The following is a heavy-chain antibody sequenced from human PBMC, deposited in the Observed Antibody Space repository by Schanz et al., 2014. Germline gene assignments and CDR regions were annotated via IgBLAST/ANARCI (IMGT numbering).Heavy chain of an antibody. Sequence: EVQLVESGGGLIQPGGSLRLSCAVSGFTVSTNYMSWVRQAPGKGLEWVSSLYIGGGSTRYADSVKGRFIISRDSSKNTLFLQMNSLRADDTAVYFCARDEGRDGYNLAFDVWGQGTLVTVS. CDR3: ARDEGRDGYNLAFDV. V-gene: IGHV3-53*01. J-gene: IGHJ3*01. CDR2: LYIGGGST. D-gene: IGHD5-12*01. CDR1: GFTVSTNY.